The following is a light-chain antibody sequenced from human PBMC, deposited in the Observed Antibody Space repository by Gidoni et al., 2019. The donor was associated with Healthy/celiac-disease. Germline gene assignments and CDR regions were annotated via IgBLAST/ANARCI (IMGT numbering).Light chain of an antibody. CDR3: QQYDNLLLT. V-gene: IGKV1-33*01. J-gene: IGKJ3*01. CDR2: AAS. Sequence: DIQINQSPSSLSASVGDRVTIPCQASQDISSYLNWYQQMPGKAPKLLIYAASNLETGVPSRFSGSGSGTDFTLTISSLQPEDIATYYCQQYDNLLLTFGPGTKVDIK. CDR1: QDISSY.